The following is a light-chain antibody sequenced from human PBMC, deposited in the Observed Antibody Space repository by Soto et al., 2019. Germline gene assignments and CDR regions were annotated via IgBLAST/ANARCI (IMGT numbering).Light chain of an antibody. V-gene: IGKV1-39*01. CDR2: AAS. CDR3: QQSAKTPRM. J-gene: IGKJ1*01. CDR1: QTINNY. Sequence: DIQMTQSPSSLSASVGDRVTITCRASQTINNYVSWYQQKPGKAPKSLIYAASTLQRRVPTRFSGSGSVTDFNLTINSLEAEDFAIYCYQQSAKTPRMFCQGTKVEI.